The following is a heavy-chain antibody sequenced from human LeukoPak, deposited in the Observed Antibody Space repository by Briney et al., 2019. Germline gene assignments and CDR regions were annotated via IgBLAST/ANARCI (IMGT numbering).Heavy chain of an antibody. V-gene: IGHV4-4*08. J-gene: IGHJ4*02. CDR3: ARGSFTFGGVKDY. CDR2: IYTSGST. CDR1: GGSISSYY. D-gene: IGHD3-16*01. Sequence: SETLSLTCTVSGGSISSYYWNWIRQPPGKGLEWIGYIYTSGSTNYNPSLKSRVTISVDTSKNQFSLKLSSVTAADTAVYYCARGSFTFGGVKDYWGQGTLVTVSS.